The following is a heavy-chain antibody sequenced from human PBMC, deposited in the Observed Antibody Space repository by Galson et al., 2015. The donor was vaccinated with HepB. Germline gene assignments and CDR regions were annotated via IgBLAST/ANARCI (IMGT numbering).Heavy chain of an antibody. D-gene: IGHD6-13*01. CDR2: INPNSGGT. Sequence: SVKVSCKASGYTFTGYYMHWVRQAPGQGLEWMGWINPNSGGTNYAQKFQGRVTMTRDTSISTAYMELSRLRSDDTAVYYCAGEGIAAAGLHFDYWGQETLVTVSS. CDR1: GYTFTGYY. J-gene: IGHJ4*02. V-gene: IGHV1-2*02. CDR3: AGEGIAAAGLHFDY.